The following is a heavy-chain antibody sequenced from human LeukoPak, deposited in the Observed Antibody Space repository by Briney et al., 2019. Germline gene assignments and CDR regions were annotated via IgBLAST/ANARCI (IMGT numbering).Heavy chain of an antibody. CDR2: MNPNSGNT. V-gene: IGHV1-8*01. D-gene: IGHD6-19*01. J-gene: IGHJ4*02. Sequence: ASVKVCCKASGYTFTSYDINWVRQATGQGLEWMGWMNPNSGNTGYAQKFQGRVTMTRNTSISTAYMELSSLRAEDTAVYYCATTRPYGTTWAGAFEDWGQGIPVTVSS. CDR1: GYTFTSYD. CDR3: ATTRPYGTTWAGAFED.